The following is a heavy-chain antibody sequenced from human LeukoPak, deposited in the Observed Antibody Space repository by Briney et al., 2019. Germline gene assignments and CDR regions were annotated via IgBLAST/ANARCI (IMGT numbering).Heavy chain of an antibody. J-gene: IGHJ4*02. D-gene: IGHD3-3*01. V-gene: IGHV4-38-2*01. CDR2: IYHSGST. CDR3: ARELGGFLELGYFDY. Sequence: PSETLSLTCAVSGYSISSGYYWGWIRQPPVKGLAWIGSIYHSGSTYYNPSLKSRVTIPVDTSKNQFSLKLSSVTAADTAVYYCARELGGFLELGYFDYWGQGTLVTVSS. CDR1: GYSISSGYY.